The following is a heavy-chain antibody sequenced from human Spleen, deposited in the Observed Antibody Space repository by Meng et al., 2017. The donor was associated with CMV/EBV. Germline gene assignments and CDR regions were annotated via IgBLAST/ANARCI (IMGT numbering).Heavy chain of an antibody. CDR2: ISSSGSA. CDR3: ATVISSYSSTWEYNLYYAYYGMDD. CDR1: GFTFSSYE. V-gene: IGHV3-48*03. Sequence: GESLKISCAASGFTFSSYEMNWVRQAPGKGLEWLSYISSSGSADYADSVKGRFTISRDNSKNTLYLQMNSLRTEDTAVYYCATVISSYSSTWEYNLYYAYYGMDDWGQGTTVTVSS. J-gene: IGHJ6*02. D-gene: IGHD6-13*01.